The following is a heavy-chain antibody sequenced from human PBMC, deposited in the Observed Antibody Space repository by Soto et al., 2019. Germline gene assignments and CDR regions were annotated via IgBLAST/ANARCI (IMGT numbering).Heavy chain of an antibody. Sequence: SETLSLTCAVYGGSFSGYYWSWIRQPPGKGLEWIGEINHSGSTNYNPSLKSRVTISVDTSKNQFSLKLSSVTAADTAVYYCARGRGGWLRSSHYYYGMDVWGQGTTVTGSS. V-gene: IGHV4-34*01. CDR2: INHSGST. D-gene: IGHD5-12*01. CDR3: ARGRGGWLRSSHYYYGMDV. J-gene: IGHJ6*02. CDR1: GGSFSGYY.